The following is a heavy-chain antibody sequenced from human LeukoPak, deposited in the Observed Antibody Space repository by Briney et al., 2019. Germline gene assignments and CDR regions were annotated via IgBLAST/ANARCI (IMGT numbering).Heavy chain of an antibody. Sequence: LSLTCTVSGYSISSGYYWGWIRQAPGKGLEWVSYISSSGSTIYYADSVKGRFTISRDNAKNSLYLQMNSLRAEDTAVYYCASELRYFDWLSRTDYWGQGTLVTVSS. D-gene: IGHD3-9*01. V-gene: IGHV3-11*04. CDR2: ISSSGSTI. CDR1: GYSISSGYY. J-gene: IGHJ4*02. CDR3: ASELRYFDWLSRTDY.